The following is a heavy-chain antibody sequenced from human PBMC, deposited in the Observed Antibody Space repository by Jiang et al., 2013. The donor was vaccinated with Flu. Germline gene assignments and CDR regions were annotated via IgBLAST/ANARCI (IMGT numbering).Heavy chain of an antibody. D-gene: IGHD3-10*01. J-gene: IGHJ2*01. V-gene: IGHV3-33*01. CDR3: ARDRASWYFDL. CDR1: GFTFSSYG. CDR2: IWYDGSNK. Sequence: QLLESGGGVVQPGRSLRLSCAASGFTFSSYGMHWVRQAPGKGLEWVAVIWYDGSNKYYADSVKGRFTISRDNSKNTLYLQMNSLRAEDTAVYYCARDRASWYFDLWGRGTLVTVSS.